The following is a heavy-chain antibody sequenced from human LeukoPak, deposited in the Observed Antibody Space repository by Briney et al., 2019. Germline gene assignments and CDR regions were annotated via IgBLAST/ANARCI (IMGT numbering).Heavy chain of an antibody. CDR1: GFTFSSYA. CDR2: ISGSGGST. V-gene: IGHV3-23*01. Sequence: PGGSLRLSCAASGFTFSSYAMSWVRQAPGKGLEWVSAISGSGGSTYYADSVKGRFTISRDNSKNTLYLQMNSLRAEDTAVYYCAKDMPKYDYGGNSVRYWGQRTLVTVSS. D-gene: IGHD4-23*01. J-gene: IGHJ4*02. CDR3: AKDMPKYDYGGNSVRY.